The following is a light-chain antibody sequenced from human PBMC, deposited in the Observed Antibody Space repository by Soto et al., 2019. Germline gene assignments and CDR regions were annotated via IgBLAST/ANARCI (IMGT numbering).Light chain of an antibody. CDR2: EVN. J-gene: IGLJ2*01. CDR3: SSYTRTTTLV. Sequence: QSVLTQPASVSGSPGQSITISCTGTSSDVGGYNYVSWYQQHPGKAPKLMIYEVNNRPSGVSNRFSGSKSGNTASLTISGLQAEDEADYYCSSYTRTTTLVFGGGTKVTVL. V-gene: IGLV2-14*01. CDR1: SSDVGGYNY.